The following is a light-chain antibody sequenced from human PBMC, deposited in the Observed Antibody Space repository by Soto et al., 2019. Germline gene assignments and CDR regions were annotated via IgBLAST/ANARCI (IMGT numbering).Light chain of an antibody. J-gene: IGLJ1*01. CDR3: ASYARTKLFV. CDR1: SSDVGFYNF. Sequence: QSALTQPPSASGSPGQSLTISCTGTSSDVGFYNFVSWYQQRPGKAPKLVIYEVTKRPSGVPDRFSGSKSGSTASLTVSGLQADDEADYYCASYARTKLFVFGSGTKVTVL. V-gene: IGLV2-8*01. CDR2: EVT.